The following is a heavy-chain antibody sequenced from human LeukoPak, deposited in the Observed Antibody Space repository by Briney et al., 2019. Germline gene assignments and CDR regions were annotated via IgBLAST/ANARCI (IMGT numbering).Heavy chain of an antibody. CDR1: GGSISTYY. CDR2: IYHSGST. CDR3: ARDRLGGAVANWISDY. D-gene: IGHD2-2*03. Sequence: SETLSLTCTVSGGSISTYYWSWLRQPPGKGLEWIGYIYHSGSTKYNPSLKSRVTMSVDTSKNQFSLKLSSVTAADTAVYYCARDRLGGAVANWISDYWGQGILVTVSS. V-gene: IGHV4-59*01. J-gene: IGHJ4*02.